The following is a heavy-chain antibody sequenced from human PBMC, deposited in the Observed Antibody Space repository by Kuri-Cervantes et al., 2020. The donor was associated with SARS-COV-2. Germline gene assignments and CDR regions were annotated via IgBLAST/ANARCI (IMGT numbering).Heavy chain of an antibody. CDR2: ISGSGGST. Sequence: GESLKISCAASGFTFSSYAMSWVRQAPGKGLEWVSAISGSGGSTYCADSVKGRFTISRDNSKNTLYLQMNSLRAEDTAVYYCAKGLWFGELFSYGMDVWGQGTTVTVSS. CDR1: GFTFSSYA. D-gene: IGHD3-10*01. V-gene: IGHV3-23*01. J-gene: IGHJ6*02. CDR3: AKGLWFGELFSYGMDV.